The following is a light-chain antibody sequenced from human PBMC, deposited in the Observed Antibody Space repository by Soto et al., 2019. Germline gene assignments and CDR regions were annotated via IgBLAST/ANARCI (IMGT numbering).Light chain of an antibody. CDR3: QHYKPYKT. Sequence: DILMTQSPSTLSASVGETVTLTCRASQSTSSWVAWYQQRPGKPPKLVIYGASTVERGVPSRFSGSGSGTEFTLTIAGLQADDFATYYCQHYKPYKTFGQGTKVDIK. V-gene: IGKV1-5*03. CDR1: QSTSSW. CDR2: GAS. J-gene: IGKJ1*01.